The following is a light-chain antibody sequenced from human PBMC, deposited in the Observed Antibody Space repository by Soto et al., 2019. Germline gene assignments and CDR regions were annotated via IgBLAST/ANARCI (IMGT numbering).Light chain of an antibody. J-gene: IGKJ1*01. Sequence: EIVMTQSPATLSVSPGERATLSCRASQSVSNYLSWYQQKPGQAPRLLILGASTRAIGVPAIFSGSGSGTEFTLTISSLQSEDFAIYYCLQYSTWPRTFGQGTKVEI. CDR1: QSVSNY. CDR2: GAS. CDR3: LQYSTWPRT. V-gene: IGKV3-15*01.